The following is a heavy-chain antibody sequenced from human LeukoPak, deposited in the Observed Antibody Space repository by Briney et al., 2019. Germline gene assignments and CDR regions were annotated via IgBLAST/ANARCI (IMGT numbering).Heavy chain of an antibody. CDR2: INHSGST. CDR1: GGSFSGYY. D-gene: IGHD6-6*01. Sequence: PSETLSLTCAVSGGSFSGYYWSWIRQPPGKGLEWIGEINHSGSTNYNPSLKSRVTISVDTSKNQFSLKLSSVTAADTAVYYCARVSSSGIAARRVLIDYWGQGTLVTVSS. J-gene: IGHJ4*02. CDR3: ARVSSSGIAARRVLIDY. V-gene: IGHV4-34*01.